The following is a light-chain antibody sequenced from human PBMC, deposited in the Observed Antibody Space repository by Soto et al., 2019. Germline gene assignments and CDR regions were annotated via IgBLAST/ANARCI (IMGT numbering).Light chain of an antibody. V-gene: IGKV1-5*01. J-gene: IGKJ1*01. Sequence: DIQVTQSPPTLSASVGDRVTITCRASQTISTWMAWYQQKPGKAPKLLVYDASTLQSGVASRFSGSGSGTEFTLIISGLQPDDVATYYCLNYNNARQTFGPGTKVDI. CDR2: DAS. CDR1: QTISTW. CDR3: LNYNNARQT.